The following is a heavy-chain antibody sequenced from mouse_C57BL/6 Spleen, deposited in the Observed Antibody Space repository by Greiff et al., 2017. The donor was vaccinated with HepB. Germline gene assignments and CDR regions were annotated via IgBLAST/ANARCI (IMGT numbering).Heavy chain of an antibody. Sequence: QVQLQQPGAELVRPGSSVKLSCKASGYTFTSYWMHWVKQRPIQGLEWIGNIDPSDSETHYNQKFKDKATLTVDKSSSTSYMQLSSLTSEDSAVFYYALYYGNYGGAMDYWGQGTSVTVSS. CDR1: GYTFTSYW. V-gene: IGHV1-52*01. CDR2: IDPSDSET. CDR3: ALYYGNYGGAMDY. J-gene: IGHJ4*01. D-gene: IGHD2-1*01.